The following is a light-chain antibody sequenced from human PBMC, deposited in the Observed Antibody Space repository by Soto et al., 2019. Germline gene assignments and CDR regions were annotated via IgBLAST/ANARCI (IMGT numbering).Light chain of an antibody. CDR2: EVT. CDR3: SSYTSTSRYV. Sequence: VLTQPPSVSGSPGQSVTISCTGTSSDDGKYDRVSWYQQPPGTAPKLIIYEVTNRPSGVPARFSGSKSGNTASLTISGLQAEDEADYYCSSYTSTSRYVFGAGTKVTVL. V-gene: IGLV2-18*02. CDR1: SSDDGKYDR. J-gene: IGLJ1*01.